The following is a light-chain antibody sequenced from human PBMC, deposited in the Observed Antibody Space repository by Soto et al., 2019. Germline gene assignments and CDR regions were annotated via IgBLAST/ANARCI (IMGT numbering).Light chain of an antibody. CDR2: DAS. Sequence: EIVLTQSPATLSLSPGERATLSCRASQNINNYLAWYQQKPGQAPRLLIYDASIRATGIPARFSGSGAGTDFTLTISSLEPEDFAVYYCQQRSTWPMYTFGQGTKLESK. V-gene: IGKV3-11*01. J-gene: IGKJ2*01. CDR3: QQRSTWPMYT. CDR1: QNINNY.